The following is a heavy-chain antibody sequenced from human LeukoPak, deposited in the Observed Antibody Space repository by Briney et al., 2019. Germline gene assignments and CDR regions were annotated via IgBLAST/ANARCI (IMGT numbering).Heavy chain of an antibody. CDR1: GGSISSGSYY. J-gene: IGHJ4*02. CDR3: ARQNYGAAPLRY. D-gene: IGHD4/OR15-4a*01. CDR2: IYTSGST. Sequence: SQTLSLTCTVSGGSISSGSYYWSWIRQPAGKGLEWIGRIYTSGSTNYNPSLKSRVTISVDTSKNQFSLKLSSVTAADTAVYYCARQNYGAAPLRYWGQGTLVTVSS. V-gene: IGHV4-61*02.